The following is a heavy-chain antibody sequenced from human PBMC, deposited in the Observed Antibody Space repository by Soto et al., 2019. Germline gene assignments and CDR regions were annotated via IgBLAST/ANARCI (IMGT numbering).Heavy chain of an antibody. V-gene: IGHV3-33*01. CDR2: IWYDGSNK. CDR3: ARSPLVGHYYGSGSYLDY. CDR1: GFTFSSYG. D-gene: IGHD3-10*01. Sequence: GGSLRLSCAASGFTFSSYGMHWVRQAPGKGLEWVAVIWYDGSNKYYADSVKGRFTISRDNSKNTLYLQMNSLRAEDKAAYYCARSPLVGHYYGSGSYLDYWGQGTLVTVSS. J-gene: IGHJ4*02.